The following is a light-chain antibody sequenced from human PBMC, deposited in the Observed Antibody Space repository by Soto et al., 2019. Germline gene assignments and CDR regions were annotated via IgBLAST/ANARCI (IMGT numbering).Light chain of an antibody. CDR3: LLYLGGGIWV. V-gene: IGLV8-61*01. CDR2: NTN. Sequence: TVVTQEPSFSVSPGGTVTLTCGLSSGPVFTSSYPNWYQQTPGQAPRTLIFNTNTRSSGVPDRFSGSILGDKAALTITGAQADDDSYYYCLLYLGGGIWVFGGGTKLTVL. J-gene: IGLJ3*02. CDR1: SGPVFTSSY.